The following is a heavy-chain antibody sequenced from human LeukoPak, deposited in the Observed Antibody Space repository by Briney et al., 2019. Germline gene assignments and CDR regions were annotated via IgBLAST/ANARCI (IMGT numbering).Heavy chain of an antibody. CDR1: GGSIRSSY. J-gene: IGHJ5*02. CDR3: ARDQVKVGGTWFDP. Sequence: SETLSLTCTVAGGSIRSSYWSWIRQPPGKGLEWIGYIYYSGSTNYNPSLKSRVNISVDRSRNQFSLKLIYMTAADTAVYYCARDQVKVGGTWFDPWGQGTLVTVLS. CDR2: IYYSGST. D-gene: IGHD1-26*01. V-gene: IGHV4-59*01.